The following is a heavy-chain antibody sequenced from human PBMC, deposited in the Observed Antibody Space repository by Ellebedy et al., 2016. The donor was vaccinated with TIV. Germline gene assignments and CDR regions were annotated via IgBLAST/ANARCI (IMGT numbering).Heavy chain of an antibody. CDR1: GFTFSSYS. CDR3: VKAWGD. Sequence: GESLKISCAASGFTFSSYSMNWVRQAPGKGLEWVSVIYSGGSTYYANSVKGRFIISRDNSKNTLYLQMSSLRPEDTAVYYCVKAWGDWGQGTLVTVSS. V-gene: IGHV3-66*01. J-gene: IGHJ4*02. CDR2: IYSGGST. D-gene: IGHD3-16*01.